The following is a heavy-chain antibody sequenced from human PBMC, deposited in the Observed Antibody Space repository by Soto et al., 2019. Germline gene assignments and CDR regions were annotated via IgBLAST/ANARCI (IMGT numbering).Heavy chain of an antibody. CDR2: ISNNGDAT. J-gene: IGHJ6*02. CDR3: AKEFGWELQLSHPYYNSGMDV. V-gene: IGHV3-23*01. CDR1: GIKFRDSA. Sequence: EVFLSESGGGVTQPGGSLRLSCAAPGIKFRDSAMSWVRQAPGKGLEWVSSISNNGDATYYADSVKGRFHISRDNSEKTVFLEMNSLRPEDTAVYYCAKEFGWELQLSHPYYNSGMDVWGQGTTVTVSS. D-gene: IGHD1-1*01.